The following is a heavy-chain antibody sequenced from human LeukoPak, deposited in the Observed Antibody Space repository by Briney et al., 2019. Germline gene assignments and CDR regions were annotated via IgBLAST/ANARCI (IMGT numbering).Heavy chain of an antibody. CDR1: GGSISSLNW. Sequence: SGTLSLTCAVSGGSISSLNWWRGVRQPPGKGLEWVGELYHSGSTNYNPSLNRKVTISVDKSTNQFSLKLSSATAEDTAVYSSATVRYSDTLTGYYGDGYFDYWGQGTLVTVSS. CDR2: LYHSGST. J-gene: IGHJ4*02. CDR3: ATVRYSDTLTGYYGDGYFDY. D-gene: IGHD3-9*01. V-gene: IGHV4-4*02.